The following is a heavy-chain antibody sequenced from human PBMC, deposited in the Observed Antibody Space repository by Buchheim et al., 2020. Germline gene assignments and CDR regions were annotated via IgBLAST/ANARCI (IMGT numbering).Heavy chain of an antibody. Sequence: QVQLVESGGGVVQPGRSLRLSCAASGFTFSSYGMHWVRQAPGKGLEWVAVIWYDGSNKYYADSVKGRFTISRDNSKNTLYLKMNSLRAEDTAVYYCARRDYSNYMIYYYYYMDVWGKGTT. V-gene: IGHV3-33*01. D-gene: IGHD4-11*01. CDR3: ARRDYSNYMIYYYYYMDV. CDR2: IWYDGSNK. CDR1: GFTFSSYG. J-gene: IGHJ6*03.